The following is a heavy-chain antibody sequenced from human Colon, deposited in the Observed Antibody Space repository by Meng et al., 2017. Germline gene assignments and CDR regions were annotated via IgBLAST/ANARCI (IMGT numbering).Heavy chain of an antibody. V-gene: IGHV1-69*06. D-gene: IGHD3-22*01. CDR2: IIPIFGTP. CDR3: ARWDNSGYYFDY. J-gene: IGHJ4*02. Sequence: QGQVVKSGGEVKKPGSSVKVSCKASGGTFTYFAFSWVRQAPGQGLEWMGGIIPIFGTPHYAQKFHGRVTITADKSTNTAYMELSSLRSEDTAVYYCARWDNSGYYFDYWGQGTLVTVSS. CDR1: GGTFTYFA.